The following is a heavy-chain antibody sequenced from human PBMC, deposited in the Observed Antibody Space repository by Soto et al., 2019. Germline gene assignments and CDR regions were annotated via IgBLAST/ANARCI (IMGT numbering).Heavy chain of an antibody. V-gene: IGHV4-31*03. CDR1: GGSISSGGYY. CDR2: IYYSGST. D-gene: IGHD5-18*01. CDR3: ARSGYSYGPNPLLY. Sequence: QVQLQESGPGLVKPSQTLSLTCTVSGGSISSGGYYWSWIRQHPGKGLEWIGYIYYSGSTYYNPSLKSRVTIAVDTSKYQFSLTLSSVTAADTSVYYCARSGYSYGPNPLLYWGQGTLVTVSS. J-gene: IGHJ4*02.